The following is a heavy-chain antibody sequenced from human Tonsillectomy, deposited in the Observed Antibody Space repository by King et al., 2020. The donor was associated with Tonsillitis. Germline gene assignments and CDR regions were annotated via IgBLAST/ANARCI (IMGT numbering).Heavy chain of an antibody. Sequence: QLQESGPGLVKPSQTLSLTCTVSGGSISSGNFYWSWIRQPPGKGLEWIGYIYYSGSTYYNPSLKSRVTMSVDTSKNQFSLNLSSVTAADTAVYYFARGYCSGGSCYSVDAFDIWGQGTMVTVSS. V-gene: IGHV4-30-4*01. CDR2: IYYSGST. D-gene: IGHD2-15*01. CDR3: ARGYCSGGSCYSVDAFDI. J-gene: IGHJ3*02. CDR1: GGSISSGNFY.